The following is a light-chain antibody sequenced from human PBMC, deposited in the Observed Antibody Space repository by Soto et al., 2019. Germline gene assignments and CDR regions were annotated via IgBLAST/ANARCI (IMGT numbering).Light chain of an antibody. CDR1: QSITRW. CDR3: QQYSDWLLYT. V-gene: IGKV1-5*01. J-gene: IGKJ2*01. CDR2: DAS. Sequence: DVQMSQSPSTLSASIGDRVTITCRASQSITRWLAWYQQKPGKAPKLLINDASNLESGVPSRFSGSGSGTEFTLTISSLQSEDFAVYYCQQYSDWLLYTFGQGTKLEIK.